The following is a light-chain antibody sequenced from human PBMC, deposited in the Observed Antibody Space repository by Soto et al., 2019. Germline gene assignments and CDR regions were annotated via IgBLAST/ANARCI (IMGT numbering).Light chain of an antibody. J-gene: IGLJ3*02. CDR3: SSDVSGYSLGV. V-gene: IGLV2-14*01. CDR2: EVS. CDR1: SSDIDTSRY. Sequence: QAVVTQPASVSGSPGQSITISCSGASSDIDTSRYVSWYQQHPGKAPKLLIYEVSTRPSGVSSRFSGSKSGNTASLTISGLQPEDEADYYCSSDVSGYSLGVFGGGTKLTVL.